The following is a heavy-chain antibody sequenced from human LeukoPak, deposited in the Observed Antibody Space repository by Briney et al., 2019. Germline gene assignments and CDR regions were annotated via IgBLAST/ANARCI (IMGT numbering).Heavy chain of an antibody. Sequence: GGSLRLSCAASGFTFSSYEMSWVRQAPGKGLEWVSYISSSGSTIYYADSVKGRFTISRDNAKNSLYLQMNSLRAEDMALYYCAKSKTVTTEFDHWGQGTLVTVSS. CDR3: AKSKTVTTEFDH. CDR1: GFTFSSYE. V-gene: IGHV3-48*03. D-gene: IGHD4-17*01. CDR2: ISSSGSTI. J-gene: IGHJ4*02.